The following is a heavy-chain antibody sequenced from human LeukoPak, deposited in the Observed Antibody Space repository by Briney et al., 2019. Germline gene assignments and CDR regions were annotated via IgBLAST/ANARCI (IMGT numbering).Heavy chain of an antibody. CDR2: ISGSGGST. V-gene: IGHV3-23*01. J-gene: IGHJ5*02. Sequence: GGSLRLSCAASGFIVSSKYMSWVRQAPGKGLEWVSAISGSGGSTYYADPVKGRLTISRDNSKNTLYLQMNSLRAEDTAVYYCAKWSPLDPWGQGTLVTVSS. CDR3: AKWSPLDP. CDR1: GFIVSSKY.